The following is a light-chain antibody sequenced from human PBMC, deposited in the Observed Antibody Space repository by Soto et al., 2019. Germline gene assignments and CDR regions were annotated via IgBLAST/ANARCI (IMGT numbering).Light chain of an antibody. CDR1: SSNIGTNS. J-gene: IGLJ1*01. V-gene: IGLV1-44*01. Sequence: QSVLTQPPAASGTPGQRVTISCSGGSSNIGTNSVNWYQQLPGRAPKLLIYNNDLRPSGVPDRFSDSKSGTSASLAISGLQSEDEADYYCAAWDDSLNGFYVFGIGTKVTVL. CDR3: AAWDDSLNGFYV. CDR2: NND.